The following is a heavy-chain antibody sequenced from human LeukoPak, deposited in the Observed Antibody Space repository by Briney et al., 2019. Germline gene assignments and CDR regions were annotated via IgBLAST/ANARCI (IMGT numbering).Heavy chain of an antibody. CDR3: ARLHKAAAVDY. J-gene: IGHJ4*02. Sequence: SQTLSLTCTVSGGSISSGSYYWSWIRQPAGKGLEWIGRIYTSGSTNYNPSLKSRVTISVDTSKNQFSLKLSSVTAADTAVYYCARLHKAAAVDYWGQGTLVTVSS. CDR2: IYTSGST. CDR1: GGSISSGSYY. D-gene: IGHD6-13*01. V-gene: IGHV4-61*02.